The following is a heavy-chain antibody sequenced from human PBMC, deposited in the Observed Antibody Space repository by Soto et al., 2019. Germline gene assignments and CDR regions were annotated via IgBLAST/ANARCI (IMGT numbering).Heavy chain of an antibody. CDR3: AKDAVSLDGAWLAHD. CDR1: GFTFSSYA. CDR2: LYGSGGGI. J-gene: IGHJ4*02. D-gene: IGHD5-12*01. Sequence: PGGSLRLSCAASGFTFSSYAMIWIRQVPGKGLEWVSGLYGSGGGIHYADSVKGRFTISRDNSAYSVYLQMNDLRVEDSAVYYCAKDAVSLDGAWLAHDWGQGTVVTVSS. V-gene: IGHV3-23*01.